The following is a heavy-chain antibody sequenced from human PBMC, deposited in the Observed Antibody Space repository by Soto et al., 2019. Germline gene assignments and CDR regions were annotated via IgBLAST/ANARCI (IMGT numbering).Heavy chain of an antibody. V-gene: IGHV4-34*01. CDR3: ARVYSSSSIVYYYGMDV. J-gene: IGHJ6*02. CDR2: INHSGST. Sequence: SETLSLTCAVYGGSFSGYYWSWIRQPPGKGLEWIGEINHSGSTNYNPSLKSRVTISVDTSKNQFSLKLSSATAADTAVYYCARVYSSSSIVYYYGMDVWGQGTTVTVSS. D-gene: IGHD6-6*01. CDR1: GGSFSGYY.